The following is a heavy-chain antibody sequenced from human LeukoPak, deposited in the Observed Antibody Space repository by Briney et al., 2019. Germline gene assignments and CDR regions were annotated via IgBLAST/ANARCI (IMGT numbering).Heavy chain of an antibody. J-gene: IGHJ4*02. CDR2: ISGSGGGT. V-gene: IGHV3-23*01. D-gene: IGHD2-2*01. Sequence: GGSLRLSCAASGFTFSSYAMTWVRQAPGKGLEWVSAISGSGGGTFYADSVKGRFTISRDNSKNTLYLQMNSLRIEDTAVYYCAKGPRVPDATYYFDYWGQGTLVTVSS. CDR1: GFTFSSYA. CDR3: AKGPRVPDATYYFDY.